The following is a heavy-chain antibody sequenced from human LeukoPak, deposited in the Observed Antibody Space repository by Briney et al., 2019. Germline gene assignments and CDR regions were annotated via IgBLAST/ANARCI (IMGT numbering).Heavy chain of an antibody. CDR3: AKESSSGYYYGPFDY. Sequence: GGSLRLSCAASGFTFDDYAMHWVRQAPGKGLEWVSGISWNSGSIGYADSVKGRFTISRDNAKNSLYLQMNSLRAEDTALYYCAKESSSGYYYGPFDYWGQGTLVTVSS. V-gene: IGHV3-9*01. J-gene: IGHJ4*02. CDR2: ISWNSGSI. CDR1: GFTFDDYA. D-gene: IGHD3-22*01.